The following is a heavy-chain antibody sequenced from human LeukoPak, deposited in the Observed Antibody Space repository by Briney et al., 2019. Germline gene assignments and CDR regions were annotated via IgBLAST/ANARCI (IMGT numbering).Heavy chain of an antibody. J-gene: IGHJ6*04. D-gene: IGHD3-10*01. CDR1: GYTFTSYA. CDR3: AKRSVRGVTPYYYYGMDV. CDR2: INAGNGNT. Sequence: ASVKVSCKASGYTFTSYAMHWVRQAPGQRLEWMGWINAGNGNTKYSQKFQGRVTITRDTSASTAYMELSSLRSEDTAVYYCAKRSVRGVTPYYYYGMDVWGKGTTVTVSS. V-gene: IGHV1-3*01.